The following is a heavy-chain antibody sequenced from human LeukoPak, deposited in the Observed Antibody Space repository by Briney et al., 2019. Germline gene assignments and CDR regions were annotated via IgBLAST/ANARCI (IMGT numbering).Heavy chain of an antibody. CDR1: GGSIGSYY. V-gene: IGHV4-59*01. Sequence: SETLSLTCTVSGGSIGSYYWSWIRQPPGKGLEWIGYIYYSGSTNYNPSLKSRVTISVDTSKNQFSLKLSSVTAADTAVYYCARTDPQGWFDPWGQGTPVTVSS. J-gene: IGHJ5*02. CDR2: IYYSGST. CDR3: ARTDPQGWFDP.